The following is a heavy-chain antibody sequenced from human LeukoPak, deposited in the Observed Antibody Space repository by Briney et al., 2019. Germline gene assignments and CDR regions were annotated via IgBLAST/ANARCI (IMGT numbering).Heavy chain of an antibody. CDR2: IKQDGSEK. J-gene: IGHJ4*02. Sequence: TGGPLRLSCAASGFTFSSYWMSWVRQAPGKGLEWVANIKQDGSEKYYVDSVEGRFTISRDNAKNSLYPQMNSLRAEDTAVYYCARGLARGARGYSYGYFYWGQGTLVTVSS. D-gene: IGHD5-18*01. V-gene: IGHV3-7*01. CDR1: GFTFSSYW. CDR3: ARGLARGARGYSYGYFY.